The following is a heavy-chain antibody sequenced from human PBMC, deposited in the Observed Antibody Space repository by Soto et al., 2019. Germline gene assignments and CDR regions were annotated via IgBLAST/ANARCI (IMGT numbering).Heavy chain of an antibody. V-gene: IGHV3-23*01. CDR3: AGRSGSYDPFDY. J-gene: IGHJ4*02. D-gene: IGHD3-22*01. CDR1: GFTFSSYA. Sequence: GSLRLSCAASGFTFSSYAMSWVRQAPGKGLEWVSAISGSGGSTYYADSVKGRFTISRDNSKNTLYLQMNSLRAEDTAVYYCAGRSGSYDPFDYWGQGTLVTVSS. CDR2: ISGSGGST.